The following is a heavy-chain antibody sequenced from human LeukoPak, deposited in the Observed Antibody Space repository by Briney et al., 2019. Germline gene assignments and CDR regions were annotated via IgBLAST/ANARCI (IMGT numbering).Heavy chain of an antibody. CDR3: ARDRTARYFDF. V-gene: IGHV3-48*03. CDR1: GFTFSSYE. Sequence: PGGSLRLSCAASGFTFSSYEMNWVRQAPGKGLEWVSYISSSGSTIYYADSVKGRFTISRDNAKNSLYLQMNSLRAEDTAVYYCARDRTARYFDFWGQGTLVTVSS. J-gene: IGHJ4*02. D-gene: IGHD3-9*01. CDR2: ISSSGSTI.